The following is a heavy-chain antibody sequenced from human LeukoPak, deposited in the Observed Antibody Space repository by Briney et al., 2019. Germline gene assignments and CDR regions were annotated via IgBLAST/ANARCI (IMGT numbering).Heavy chain of an antibody. CDR3: AKASSVTFGGVIVDLDY. V-gene: IGHV3-23*01. CDR1: GFTFSKYA. CDR2: LSGTGDNT. D-gene: IGHD3-16*02. Sequence: PGGSLRLSCAASGFTFSKYAMSWVRQAPGKGLEWVSALSGTGDNTYYADSVKGRFTISRDNSKNTLYLQMNSLRAEDTAVYYCAKASSVTFGGVIVDLDYWGQGTLVTVSS. J-gene: IGHJ4*02.